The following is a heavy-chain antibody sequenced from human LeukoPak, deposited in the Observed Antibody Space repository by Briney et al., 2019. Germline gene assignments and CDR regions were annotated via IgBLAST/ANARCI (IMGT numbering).Heavy chain of an antibody. CDR2: INPSGGST. CDR3: ARDLGGSGKKPQSNRRAP. CDR1: GYTFTSYY. V-gene: IGHV1-46*01. J-gene: IGHJ5*02. D-gene: IGHD3-10*01. Sequence: ASVKVTFYSSGYTFTSYYMHRVRQAPGQGLEWMGIINPSGGSTSYAQKFQGRVTMTRDTSTSTVYMELSSLRSEDTAVYYCARDLGGSGKKPQSNRRAPWAQGTLVTVSS.